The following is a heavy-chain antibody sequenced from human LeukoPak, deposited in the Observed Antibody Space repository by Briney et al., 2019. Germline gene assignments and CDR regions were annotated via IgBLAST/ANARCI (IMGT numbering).Heavy chain of an antibody. J-gene: IGHJ5*02. Sequence: PSETLSLTCTVSGGSISSSSYYWGWIRQPPGKGLEWIGSIYYSGSTYYNPSLKSRVTISVDTSKNQFSLKLSSVTAAGTAVYYCARIDLGGYSGFGNWFDPWGQGTLVTVSS. CDR2: IYYSGST. CDR1: GGSISSSSYY. V-gene: IGHV4-39*01. D-gene: IGHD5-12*01. CDR3: ARIDLGGYSGFGNWFDP.